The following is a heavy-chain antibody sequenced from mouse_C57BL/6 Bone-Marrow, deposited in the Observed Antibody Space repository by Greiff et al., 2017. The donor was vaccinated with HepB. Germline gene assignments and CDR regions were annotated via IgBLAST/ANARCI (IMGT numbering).Heavy chain of an antibody. V-gene: IGHV5-9-1*02. Sequence: EVKLVESGEGLVKPGGSLKLSCAASGFTFSSYAMSWVRQTPEKRLEWVAYISSGGDYIYYADTVKGRFTISRDNARNTLYLQMSSLKSEDTAMYYCTREYYGSTWFAYWGQGTLVTVSA. CDR1: GFTFSSYA. D-gene: IGHD1-1*01. CDR2: ISSGGDYI. J-gene: IGHJ3*01. CDR3: TREYYGSTWFAY.